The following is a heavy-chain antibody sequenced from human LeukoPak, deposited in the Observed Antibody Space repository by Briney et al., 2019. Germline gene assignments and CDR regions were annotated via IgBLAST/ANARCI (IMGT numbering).Heavy chain of an antibody. V-gene: IGHV1-8*01. D-gene: IGHD3-10*01. Sequence: GASVKVSCKASGYTFTSYDINWVRQATGQGLEWMGWMNPNSGNTGYAQKFQGRVTMTRNTSISTAYMELSSLRSEDTAVYYRARSGRLLLWFGELLSGAPYFDYWSQGTLVTVSS. J-gene: IGHJ4*02. CDR3: ARSGRLLLWFGELLSGAPYFDY. CDR1: GYTFTSYD. CDR2: MNPNSGNT.